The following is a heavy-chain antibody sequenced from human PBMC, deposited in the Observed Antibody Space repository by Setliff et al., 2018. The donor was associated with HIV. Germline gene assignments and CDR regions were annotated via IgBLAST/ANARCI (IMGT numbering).Heavy chain of an antibody. J-gene: IGHJ4*02. V-gene: IGHV4-38-2*01. CDR3: ARVGGKGYSDFLDS. CDR1: GFSITSGYY. CDR2: IYHNGNT. D-gene: IGHD6-19*01. Sequence: SETLSLTCDVSGFSITSGYYWGWIRQPPGKGLNWIANIYHNGNTNYSPSLKSRVTISVDTSKNQFSLRMSSVTAADTAIYFCARVGGKGYSDFLDSWGQGLLVTVSS.